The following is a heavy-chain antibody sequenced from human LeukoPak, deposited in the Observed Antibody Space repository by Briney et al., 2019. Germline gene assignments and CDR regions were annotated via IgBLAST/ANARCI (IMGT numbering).Heavy chain of an antibody. CDR1: GYTFTSYG. V-gene: IGHV1-2*02. J-gene: IGHJ4*02. D-gene: IGHD6-19*01. CDR2: INPNSGGT. CDR3: ARAEQWLYYFDY. Sequence: ASVKVSCKASGYTFTSYGISWVRQAPGQGLEWMGWINPNSGGTNYAQKFQGRVTMTRDTSISTAYMELSRLRSDDTAVYYCARAEQWLYYFDYWGQGTLVTVSS.